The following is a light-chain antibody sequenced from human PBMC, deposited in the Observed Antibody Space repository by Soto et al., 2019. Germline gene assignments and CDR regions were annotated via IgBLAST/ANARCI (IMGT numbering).Light chain of an antibody. Sequence: EIVLTQSPATLSLSPGERATLSCRASQSVSSYLAWYQQKPGQAPRLLLYYASTRTTGIPARFSGSGSGTAFTLTISSREPEDVVVDYCQQRSNWPPITFGQGTRLEIK. J-gene: IGKJ5*01. CDR3: QQRSNWPPIT. CDR1: QSVSSY. CDR2: YAS. V-gene: IGKV3-11*01.